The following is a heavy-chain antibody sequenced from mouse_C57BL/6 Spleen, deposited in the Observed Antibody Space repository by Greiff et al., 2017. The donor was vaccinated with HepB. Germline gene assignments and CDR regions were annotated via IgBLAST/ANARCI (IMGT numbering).Heavy chain of an antibody. Sequence: QVQLQQPGAELVKPGASVKLSCKASGYTFTSYWMQWVKQRPGQGLEWIGEIDPSDSYTNYNQKFKGKATLTVDTSSSTAYMQLSSLTSEDSAVYYCARYYDYLAWFAYWGQGTLVTVSA. CDR3: ARYYDYLAWFAY. J-gene: IGHJ3*01. D-gene: IGHD2-4*01. CDR1: GYTFTSYW. V-gene: IGHV1-50*01. CDR2: IDPSDSYT.